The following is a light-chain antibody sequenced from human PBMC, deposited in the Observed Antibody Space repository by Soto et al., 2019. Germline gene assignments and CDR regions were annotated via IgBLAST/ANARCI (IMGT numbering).Light chain of an antibody. Sequence: VLTQSPGTVSLSPGERATLSCRASQSVSASYLAWYQQKPGQAPRLLIYGASSRATGIPDRFSGSGSGTDFTLTISSLEPEDFAVYYCQQRSNWPITFAQGTRLEI. CDR2: GAS. CDR1: QSVSASY. J-gene: IGKJ5*01. CDR3: QQRSNWPIT. V-gene: IGKV3D-20*02.